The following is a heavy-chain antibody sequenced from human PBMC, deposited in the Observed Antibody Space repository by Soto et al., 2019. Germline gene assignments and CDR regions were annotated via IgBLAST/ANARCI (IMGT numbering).Heavy chain of an antibody. CDR2: IYYSGST. J-gene: IGHJ4*02. Sequence: ASETLSLTCTVSGGSISSSSYYWGWIRQPPGKGLEWIGSIYYSGSTYYNPSLKSRVTISVDTSKNQFSLKLSSVTAADTAVYYCAKSGYSSSWYPFGYWGQGTLVTVSS. CDR1: GGSISSSSYY. CDR3: AKSGYSSSWYPFGY. D-gene: IGHD6-13*01. V-gene: IGHV4-39*01.